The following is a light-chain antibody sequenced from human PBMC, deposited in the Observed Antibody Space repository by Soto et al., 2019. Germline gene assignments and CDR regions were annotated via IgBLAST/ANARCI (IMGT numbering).Light chain of an antibody. J-gene: IGLJ1*01. CDR3: SSYTSSSPSV. CDR1: ISDVGGYNY. CDR2: EIS. V-gene: IGLV2-14*01. Sequence: QSLLTQPASLSGSPGQSVTISCTGTISDVGGYNYVSWYQQHPGKAPKLMIYEISSRPSGVSSRFSGSKSGNTASLTSSGLQAEDEADYYCSSYTSSSPSVFGTGTKVTV.